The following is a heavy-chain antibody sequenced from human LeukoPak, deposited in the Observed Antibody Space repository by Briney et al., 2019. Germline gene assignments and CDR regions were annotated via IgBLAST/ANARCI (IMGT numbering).Heavy chain of an antibody. D-gene: IGHD3-22*01. CDR3: ARDSTYYYDSSGYYYSMDV. V-gene: IGHV1-69*13. CDR1: GYTFTSYG. J-gene: IGHJ6*03. CDR2: IIPIFGTA. Sequence: ASVKVSCKASGYTFTSYGISWVRQAPGQGLEWMGGIIPIFGTANYAQKFQGRVTITADESTSTAYMELSSLRSEDTAVYYCARDSTYYYDSSGYYYSMDVWGKGTTVTISS.